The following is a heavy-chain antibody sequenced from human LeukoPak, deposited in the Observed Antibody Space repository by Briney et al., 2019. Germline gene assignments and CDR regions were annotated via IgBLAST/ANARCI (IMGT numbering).Heavy chain of an antibody. CDR3: AKGGSAVGRYYMDA. J-gene: IGHJ6*03. CDR1: GFTFDDYA. V-gene: IGHV3-9*01. D-gene: IGHD6-13*01. CDR2: ISWNSGSI. Sequence: PGGSLRLSCAASGFTFDDYAMHWVRQAPGKGLEWVSGISWNSGSIGYADSVKGRLTISRDNAKNSLYLQMNSLRAEDTALYYCAKGGSAVGRYYMDAWGKGTTVTVSS.